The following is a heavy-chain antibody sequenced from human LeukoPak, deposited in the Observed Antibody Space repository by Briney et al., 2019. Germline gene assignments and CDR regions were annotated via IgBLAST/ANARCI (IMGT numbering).Heavy chain of an antibody. V-gene: IGHV5-51*01. CDR3: ARHNGKYSSGCLNYDYVMDV. Sequence: PGESLKISCKGSGYSFTTYWIGWVRQMPGKGLEWMGIIYPGDSEIRYSPSFQGQVTISADKSINTAYLQWSSLKASDTAMYYCARHNGKYSSGCLNYDYVMDVWGKGTTVTVSP. CDR1: GYSFTTYW. D-gene: IGHD6-19*01. CDR2: IYPGDSEI. J-gene: IGHJ6*04.